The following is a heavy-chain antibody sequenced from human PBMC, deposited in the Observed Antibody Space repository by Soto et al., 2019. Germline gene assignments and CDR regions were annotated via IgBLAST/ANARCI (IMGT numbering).Heavy chain of an antibody. CDR2: IYYSGST. J-gene: IGHJ4*02. V-gene: IGHV4-39*01. CDR3: ARHYGDYPIYYFDY. D-gene: IGHD4-17*01. CDR1: GGSISSSSYY. Sequence: PSETLSLTCTVSGGSISSSSYYWGWIRQPPGKGLEWIGSIYYSGSTYYNPSLKSRVTISVDTPKNQFSLKLSSVTAADTAVYYCARHYGDYPIYYFDYWGQGTLVTVSS.